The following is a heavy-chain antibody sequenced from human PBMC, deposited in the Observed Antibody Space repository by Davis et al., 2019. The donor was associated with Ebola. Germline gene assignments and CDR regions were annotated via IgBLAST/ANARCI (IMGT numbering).Heavy chain of an antibody. CDR2: IYPGDSDT. CDR1: GYSFTSYW. D-gene: IGHD1-7*01. Sequence: GESLKISCKGSGYSFTSYWIGWVRQMPGKGLEWMGIIYPGDSDTRYSPSFQGQVTISADKSISTAYLQWSSLKASDTAMYYCARSWNYGARTYYFDYWGQGTLVTVSS. CDR3: ARSWNYGARTYYFDY. J-gene: IGHJ4*02. V-gene: IGHV5-51*01.